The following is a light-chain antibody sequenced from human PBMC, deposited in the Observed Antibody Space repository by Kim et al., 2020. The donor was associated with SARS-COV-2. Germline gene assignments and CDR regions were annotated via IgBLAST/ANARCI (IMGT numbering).Light chain of an antibody. V-gene: IGKV1-39*01. CDR2: AAS. J-gene: IGKJ2*03. CDR1: QSISSY. Sequence: SASVGDRVPITCRASQSISSYLNWYQQKPGKAPKLLIYAASSLQSGVPSRFSGSGSGTDFTLTISSLQPEDFATYYCQQGYSTPYSFGQGTKLEI. CDR3: QQGYSTPYS.